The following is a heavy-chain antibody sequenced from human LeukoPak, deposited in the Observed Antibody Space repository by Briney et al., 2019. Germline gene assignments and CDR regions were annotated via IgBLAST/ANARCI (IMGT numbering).Heavy chain of an antibody. CDR2: TSYDGSNK. J-gene: IGHJ4*02. V-gene: IGHV3-30-3*01. CDR3: ARDKIAAAGCFDY. D-gene: IGHD6-13*01. CDR1: GFTFSSYA. Sequence: GRSLRLSCAASGFTFSSYAMHWVRQAPGKGLEWVAVTSYDGSNKYYADSVKGRLTISRDNSKNTLYLQMNSLRAEDTAVYYCARDKIAAAGCFDYWGQGTLVTVSS.